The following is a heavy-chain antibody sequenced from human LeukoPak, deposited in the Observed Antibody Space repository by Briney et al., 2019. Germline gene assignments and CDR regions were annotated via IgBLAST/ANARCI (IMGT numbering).Heavy chain of an antibody. CDR3: ATDRGWRTSGYYLYYFEY. D-gene: IGHD3-3*01. Sequence: GGSLRLSCAASGFIFTNYFMSWVRQAPGKGLEWVASIKHDGSEKYCVDSVRGRFTISRDNTMNSLYLQMSSLRAEDTAVYYCATDRGWRTSGYYLYYFEYWGQGTLVTYSS. V-gene: IGHV3-7*01. CDR1: GFIFTNYF. CDR2: IKHDGSEK. J-gene: IGHJ4*02.